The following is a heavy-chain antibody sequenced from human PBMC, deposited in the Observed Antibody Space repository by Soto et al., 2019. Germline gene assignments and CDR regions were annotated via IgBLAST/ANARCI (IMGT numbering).Heavy chain of an antibody. V-gene: IGHV1-69*06. CDR1: GGTFSGHA. CDR3: ARGPNWGYRFDS. D-gene: IGHD7-27*01. Sequence: QVQLVQSGAEVKKPGSSVKVSCEASGGTFSGHAISWVRQAPGQGPEWMGGLIPLFGTTQHAQDFQDRLTITADKSTSTAYMELTRLRFLDKAIYYCARGPNWGYRFDSWGQGTLVTVYS. J-gene: IGHJ4*02. CDR2: LIPLFGTT.